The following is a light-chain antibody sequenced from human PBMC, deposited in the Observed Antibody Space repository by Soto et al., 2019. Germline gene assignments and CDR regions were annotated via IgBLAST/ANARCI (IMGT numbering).Light chain of an antibody. J-gene: IGKJ4*01. CDR2: GAS. CDR3: QQYGSSPPLT. CDR1: QSVSSSH. V-gene: IGKV3-20*01. Sequence: EIVLAQSPGTLSLSPGERATLSCRASQSVSSSHLAWYQQKPGQAPRLLIYGASSRATGIPDRFSGSGSGTDFTLTISGLEPEDFVVYYCQQYGSSPPLTFGGGTKVDIK.